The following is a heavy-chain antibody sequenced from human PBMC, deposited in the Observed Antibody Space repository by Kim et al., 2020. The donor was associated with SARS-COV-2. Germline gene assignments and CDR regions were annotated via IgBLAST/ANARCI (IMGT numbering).Heavy chain of an antibody. J-gene: IGHJ4*02. D-gene: IGHD3-22*01. CDR3: ARYDSSGYYIYYFDY. V-gene: IGHV3-21*01. Sequence: ADQVKGRFTISRDNAKNSLYLQMNSLRAEDTAVYYCARYDSSGYYIYYFDYWGQGTLVTVSS.